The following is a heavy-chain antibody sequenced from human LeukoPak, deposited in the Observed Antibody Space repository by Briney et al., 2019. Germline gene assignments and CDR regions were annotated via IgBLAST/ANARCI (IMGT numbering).Heavy chain of an antibody. J-gene: IGHJ4*02. CDR2: INPNSGGT. D-gene: IGHD5-18*01. CDR3: AGDWGTAMSQADY. CDR1: GYTFTGYY. V-gene: IGHV1-2*02. Sequence: GASVKVSCKASGYTFTGYYMHWVRQAPGQGLEWMGWINPNSGGTNYAQKFQGRVTMTRDTSISTAYMELSRLRSDDTAVYYCAGDWGTAMSQADYWGQGTLVTVSS.